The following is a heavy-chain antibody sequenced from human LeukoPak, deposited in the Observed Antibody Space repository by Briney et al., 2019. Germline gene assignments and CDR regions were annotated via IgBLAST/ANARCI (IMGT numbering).Heavy chain of an antibody. Sequence: ASVKVSCKASGYTFTGYYMHWVRQAPGQGLEWMGWINPNSGGTNYAQKFQGRVTMTRDTSISTAYMELSRLRSDDTAVYYCARDGPRQYCSGGSCYLHYFDYWGQGTLVTVSS. J-gene: IGHJ4*02. V-gene: IGHV1-2*02. CDR1: GYTFTGYY. CDR3: ARDGPRQYCSGGSCYLHYFDY. D-gene: IGHD2-15*01. CDR2: INPNSGGT.